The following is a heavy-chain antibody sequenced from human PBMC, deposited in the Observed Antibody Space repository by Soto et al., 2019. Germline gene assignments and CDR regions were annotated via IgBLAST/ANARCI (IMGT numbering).Heavy chain of an antibody. Sequence: GGSLRLSCAASGFTVSSNYMSWVRQAPGKGLEWVSVIYSGGSTYYADSVKGRFTISRDNSKNTLYLQMNSLRAEDTALSHSAPGGAPGGFDYWGQGPLVTVSS. V-gene: IGHV3-53*01. D-gene: IGHD3-16*01. CDR1: GFTVSSNY. CDR3: APGGAPGGFDY. CDR2: IYSGGST. J-gene: IGHJ4*02.